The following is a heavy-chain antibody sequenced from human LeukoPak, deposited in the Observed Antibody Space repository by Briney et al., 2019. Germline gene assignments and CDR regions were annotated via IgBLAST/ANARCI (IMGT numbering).Heavy chain of an antibody. CDR3: AREEYSSSSIFDY. CDR1: GYTFTSYG. V-gene: IGHV1-2*02. J-gene: IGHJ4*02. CDR2: INPNSGGT. Sequence: EASVKVSCKASGYTFTSYGISWVRQAPGQGLEWMGWINPNSGGTNYAQKFQGRVTMTRDTSISTAYMELSRLRSDDTAVYYCAREEYSSSSIFDYWGQGTLVTVSS. D-gene: IGHD6-6*01.